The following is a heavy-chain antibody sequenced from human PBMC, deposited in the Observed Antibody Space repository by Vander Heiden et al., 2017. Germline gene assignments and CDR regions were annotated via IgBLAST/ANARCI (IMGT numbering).Heavy chain of an antibody. J-gene: IGHJ4*02. CDR3: AKVFNGYVQSSHYFDQ. V-gene: IGHV3-30*18. CDR1: GFSFSPYG. D-gene: IGHD2-8*01. Sequence: QVQLVESGGGVVQPGRSLRLSCAASGFSFSPYGMPWVRQAPGKGLEWVAVISYDGNNKYYADSVKGRFTISRDNSDSTLYLQMNSLGVEDTAVYYCAKVFNGYVQSSHYFDQWGQGTLVTVSS. CDR2: ISYDGNNK.